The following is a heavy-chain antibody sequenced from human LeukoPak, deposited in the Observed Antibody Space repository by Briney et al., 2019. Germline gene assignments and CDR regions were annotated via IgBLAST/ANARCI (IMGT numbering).Heavy chain of an antibody. CDR3: ARVDTVTTGFDP. CDR2: INPNSGGT. CDR1: GYTFTDYY. V-gene: IGHV1-2*02. Sequence: ASVKVSCKASGYTFTDYYMRWVRQAPGQGLEWMGWINPNSGGTNYAQKFQGRVTMTRDTSISTAYMELSRLRSDDTAVYYCARVDTVTTGFDPWGQGTLVTVSS. D-gene: IGHD4-17*01. J-gene: IGHJ5*02.